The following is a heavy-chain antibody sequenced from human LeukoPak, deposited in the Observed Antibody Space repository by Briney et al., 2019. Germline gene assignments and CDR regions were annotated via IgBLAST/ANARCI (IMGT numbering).Heavy chain of an antibody. J-gene: IGHJ3*02. D-gene: IGHD4-23*01. Sequence: GASVKVSCKVSGYTLTELSMHWVRQAPGKGLEWMGGSDPEDGETIYAQKFQGRVTMTEDTSTDTAYMELSSLRSEDTAVYYCATKSPHDYGGNAAAFDIWGQGTMVTVSS. CDR3: ATKSPHDYGGNAAAFDI. CDR2: SDPEDGET. V-gene: IGHV1-24*01. CDR1: GYTLTELS.